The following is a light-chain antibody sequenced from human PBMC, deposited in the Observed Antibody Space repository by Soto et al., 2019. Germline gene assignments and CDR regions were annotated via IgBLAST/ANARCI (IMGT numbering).Light chain of an antibody. J-gene: IGKJ1*01. CDR3: QQYGSSPPMT. V-gene: IGKV3-20*01. CDR2: GAS. Sequence: RGAIATLSCRARQSVSSSALAWYQQKPGQAPRLLIYGASSRATGIPDRSSGSGSGKGFSLTISRLEPEDFAGYYCQQYGSSPPMTFGQGTKVDIK. CDR1: QSVSSSA.